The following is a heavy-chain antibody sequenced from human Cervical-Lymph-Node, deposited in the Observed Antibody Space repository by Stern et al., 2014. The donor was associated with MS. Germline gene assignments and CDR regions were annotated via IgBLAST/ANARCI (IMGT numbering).Heavy chain of an antibody. D-gene: IGHD6-19*01. Sequence: QVQLMQSGADVKKPGASVKVSCEASGYSLITYGVHWVRQAPGQRLEWMGWINPASGYTKYSQQFHDRLTITRDTSASTVYMELISLKSEDTAVYFCTRDQRLHSSGWYLFFEHWGQGTLVTVSS. CDR1: GYSLITYG. J-gene: IGHJ4*02. CDR2: INPASGYT. CDR3: TRDQRLHSSGWYLFFEH. V-gene: IGHV1-3*01.